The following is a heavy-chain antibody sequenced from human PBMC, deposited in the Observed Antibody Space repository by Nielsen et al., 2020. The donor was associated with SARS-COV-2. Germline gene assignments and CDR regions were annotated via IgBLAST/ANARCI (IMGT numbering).Heavy chain of an antibody. Sequence: GESLKISCAASRFTFSSYGMHWVRQAPGKGLEWVAVIWYDGSNKYYADSVKGRFTISRDNSKNTLYLQMNSLRAEDTAVYYCASELVPGYYGMDVWGQGTTVTVSS. V-gene: IGHV3-33*01. D-gene: IGHD6-13*01. J-gene: IGHJ6*02. CDR2: IWYDGSNK. CDR1: RFTFSSYG. CDR3: ASELVPGYYGMDV.